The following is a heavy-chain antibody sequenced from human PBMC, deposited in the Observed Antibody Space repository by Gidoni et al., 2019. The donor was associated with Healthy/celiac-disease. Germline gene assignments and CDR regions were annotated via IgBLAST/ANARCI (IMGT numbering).Heavy chain of an antibody. CDR3: ARVAYYYGSGNYYGMDV. D-gene: IGHD3-10*01. CDR1: GFTVSSYS. V-gene: IGHV3-48*04. CDR2: ISSSSSTI. Sequence: EVQLVESGGGLVQPGGSLSLSCAASGFTVSSYSMNWVRQAPGKGLEWVSYISSSSSTIYYADSVKGRFTIATDNAKNSLYLQMNSLRAEDTAVYYCARVAYYYGSGNYYGMDVWGQGTTVTVSS. J-gene: IGHJ6*02.